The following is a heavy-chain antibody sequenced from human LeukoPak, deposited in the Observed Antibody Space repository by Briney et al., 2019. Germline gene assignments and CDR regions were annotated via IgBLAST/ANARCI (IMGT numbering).Heavy chain of an antibody. J-gene: IGHJ4*02. CDR1: GFAFSSYS. Sequence: GGSLRLSCAASGFAFSSYSMSWVRQAPGKGLEWVSAISGSGGSTYYADSVKGRFTISRDNSKNTLYLQMNSLRAEDTAVYYCAKDTTRGYSGYGGQGTLVTVSS. V-gene: IGHV3-23*01. D-gene: IGHD5-12*01. CDR3: AKDTTRGYSGY. CDR2: ISGSGGST.